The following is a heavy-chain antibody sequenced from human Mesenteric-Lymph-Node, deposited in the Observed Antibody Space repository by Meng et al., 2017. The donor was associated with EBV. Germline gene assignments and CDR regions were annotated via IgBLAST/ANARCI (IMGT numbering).Heavy chain of an antibody. Sequence: EVQLVESGGGLLKPGGSLRLSCAASGFTFSSYWMHWVRQAPGKGLVWVSRINGDGSSTSHAESVKGRFTISRDNAKNTLYLQMNSLRAEDTAVYYCARGGRYSYGYDYYWGQGTLVTVSS. J-gene: IGHJ4*02. CDR2: INGDGSST. CDR1: GFTFSSYW. D-gene: IGHD5-18*01. V-gene: IGHV3-74*01. CDR3: ARGGRYSYGYDYY.